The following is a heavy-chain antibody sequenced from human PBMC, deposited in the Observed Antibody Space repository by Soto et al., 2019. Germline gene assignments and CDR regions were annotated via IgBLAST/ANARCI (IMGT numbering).Heavy chain of an antibody. J-gene: IGHJ4*02. CDR3: ARGRGSYYDSSGYYYYFDY. CDR1: GGSISSYY. Sequence: ETLSLSCAVSGGSISSYYWSWIRQHPGRGLEWIGYIYYSGSTNYNPSLKSRVTISVDTSKNQFSLKLSSVTAADTAVYYCARGRGSYYDSSGYYYYFDYWGQGTLVTVSS. V-gene: IGHV4-59*01. CDR2: IYYSGST. D-gene: IGHD3-22*01.